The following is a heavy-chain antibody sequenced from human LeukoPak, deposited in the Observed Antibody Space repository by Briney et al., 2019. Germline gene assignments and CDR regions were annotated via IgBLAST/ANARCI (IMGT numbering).Heavy chain of an antibody. J-gene: IGHJ4*02. D-gene: IGHD2/OR15-2a*01. CDR3: TRDATQYLRYGYFDS. CDR2: INNIASHI. V-gene: IGHV3-21*01. CDR1: GFTFSNSA. Sequence: GGSLRLSCAASGFTFSNSAMNWVRQAPGKGLEWVSSINNIASHIYYVDSVRGRFTISRDNAKNSVSLQMNNLRAEDTAAYYCTRDATQYLRYGYFDSWGQGILVTVSS.